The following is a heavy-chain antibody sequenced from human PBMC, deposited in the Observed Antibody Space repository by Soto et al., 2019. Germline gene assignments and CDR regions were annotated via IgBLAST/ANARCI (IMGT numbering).Heavy chain of an antibody. CDR1: GYTFTSSG. J-gene: IGHJ4*02. Sequence: ASVKVSCKASGYTFTSSGISWVRQAPGQGLERIGWISAYNGNTNYAQKLQGRVTMTTETSTSTAYMELRSLRSDDTAVYYCARDGVVIEVNIDYWGQGTLVTVSS. CDR2: ISAYNGNT. CDR3: ARDGVVIEVNIDY. V-gene: IGHV1-18*01. D-gene: IGHD3-3*01.